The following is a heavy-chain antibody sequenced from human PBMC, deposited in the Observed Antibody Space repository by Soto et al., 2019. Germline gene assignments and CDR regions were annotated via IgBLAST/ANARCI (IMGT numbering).Heavy chain of an antibody. V-gene: IGHV1-69*13. D-gene: IGHD2-2*01. CDR3: ARDGRRCSSTSCPKRNWFDP. CDR1: GCTFSSYA. J-gene: IGHJ5*02. CDR2: IIPIFGTA. Sequence: SVKVSCKASGCTFSSYAISWVRQAPGQGLEWMGGIIPIFGTANYAQKFQGRVTITADESTSTAYMELSSLRSEDTAVYYCARDGRRCSSTSCPKRNWFDPWGQGTLVSVSS.